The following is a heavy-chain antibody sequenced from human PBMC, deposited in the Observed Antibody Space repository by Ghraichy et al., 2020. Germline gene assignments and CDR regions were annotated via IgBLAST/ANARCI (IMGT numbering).Heavy chain of an antibody. Sequence: PTLVKPTQTLTLTCTFSGFSLSTSGMCVSWIRQPPGKALEWLARIDWDDDKYYSTSLKTRLTISKDTSKNQVVLTMTNMDPVDTATYYCARISVAGPTTYYFDYWGQGTLVTVSS. CDR3: ARISVAGPTTYYFDY. CDR1: GFSLSTSGMC. V-gene: IGHV2-70*11. CDR2: IDWDDDK. D-gene: IGHD6-19*01. J-gene: IGHJ4*02.